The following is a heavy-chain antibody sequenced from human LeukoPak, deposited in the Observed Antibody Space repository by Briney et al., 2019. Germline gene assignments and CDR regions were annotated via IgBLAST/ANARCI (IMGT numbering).Heavy chain of an antibody. J-gene: IGHJ4*02. Sequence: GGSLRLSCAASGFTFSSYGMHWVRQAPGKGLEWVAVISYDGSNKYYADSVKGRFTISRDNSKNTLYLQMNSLRAEDTAVYYCAKWSGSYFDYWGQGTLVTVSS. CDR3: AKWSGSYFDY. D-gene: IGHD1-26*01. V-gene: IGHV3-30*18. CDR2: ISYDGSNK. CDR1: GFTFSSYG.